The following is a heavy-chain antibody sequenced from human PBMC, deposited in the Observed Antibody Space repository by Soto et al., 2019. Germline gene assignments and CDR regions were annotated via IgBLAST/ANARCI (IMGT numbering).Heavy chain of an antibody. V-gene: IGHV4-34*01. J-gene: IGHJ4*02. CDR2: INHSGST. Sequence: SETLSLTCAVYGGSFSGYYWSWIRQPPGKGLEWIGEINHSGSTNYNPSLKSRVTISVATSKNQFSLKLSSVTAADTAVYYCARGRPHDMNDYYGSGSYYKIPYYFDYWGQGTLVTVSS. D-gene: IGHD3-10*01. CDR1: GGSFSGYY. CDR3: ARGRPHDMNDYYGSGSYYKIPYYFDY.